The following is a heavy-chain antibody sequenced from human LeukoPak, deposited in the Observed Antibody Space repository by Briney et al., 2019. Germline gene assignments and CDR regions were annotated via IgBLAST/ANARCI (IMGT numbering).Heavy chain of an antibody. D-gene: IGHD6-19*01. Sequence: GGSLRLSCAASGFTFSNAWMSWVRQAPGKGLEWVGRIKSKTDGGTTDYAAPVKGRFTISRDDSKNTLYLQMNSLKTEDTAVYYCARFEVAVVGGYYYYYMDVWGKGTTVTVSS. V-gene: IGHV3-15*01. CDR1: GFTFSNAW. CDR2: IKSKTDGGTT. J-gene: IGHJ6*03. CDR3: ARFEVAVVGGYYYYYMDV.